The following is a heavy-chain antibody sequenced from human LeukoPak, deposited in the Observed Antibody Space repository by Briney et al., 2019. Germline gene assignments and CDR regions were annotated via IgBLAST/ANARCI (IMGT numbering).Heavy chain of an antibody. CDR2: ISGSGGST. Sequence: GGSLRLSCAASGFTFSSYAMSWVRQAPGKGLEWVSAISGSGGSTYYADSVKGRFTISRENSKNTLYLQMNSLRAEDTAVYYCAKEIGYCSGGSCRLFDYWGQGTLVTISS. CDR1: GFTFSSYA. J-gene: IGHJ4*02. CDR3: AKEIGYCSGGSCRLFDY. V-gene: IGHV3-23*01. D-gene: IGHD2-15*01.